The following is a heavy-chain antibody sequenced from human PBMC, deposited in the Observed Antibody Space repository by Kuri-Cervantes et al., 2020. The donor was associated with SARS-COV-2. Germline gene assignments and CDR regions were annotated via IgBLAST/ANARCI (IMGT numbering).Heavy chain of an antibody. CDR3: ARNNYGGSGSGNWFDP. D-gene: IGHD3-10*01. Sequence: GESLKISCAASGFTFSSYWMSWVRQAPGKGLEWVANIKQDGSEKYYVDSVKGRFTISRDNAKNSLYLQMNSLRAEDTAVYYCARNNYGGSGSGNWFDPWGQGTLVTVSS. CDR2: IKQDGSEK. J-gene: IGHJ5*02. V-gene: IGHV3-7*01. CDR1: GFTFSSYW.